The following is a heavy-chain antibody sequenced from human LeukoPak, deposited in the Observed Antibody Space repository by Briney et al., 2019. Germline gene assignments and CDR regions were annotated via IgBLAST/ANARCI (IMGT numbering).Heavy chain of an antibody. CDR2: INPNSGGT. J-gene: IGHJ4*02. CDR1: GYTFTGSY. CDR3: ARASYNDY. V-gene: IGHV1-2*02. Sequence: ASVKVSCKASGYTFTGSYMHWVRQAPGQGLEWMGWINPNSGGTNYAQNFQGRVTMTRDTSISTAYMELSSLRSDDTAVYYCARASYNDYWGQGTLVTVCS. D-gene: IGHD1-1*01.